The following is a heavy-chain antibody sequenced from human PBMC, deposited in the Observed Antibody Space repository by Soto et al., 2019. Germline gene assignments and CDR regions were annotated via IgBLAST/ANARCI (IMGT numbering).Heavy chain of an antibody. Sequence: QVQLVQSGAEVKKPGASVKVSCKASGYTFISYDINWVRQATGQGLEWMGSLNPNSGNTVYAQKFQGRVTVTRNTAIATAYMELSSLRCDDTAVYYCARVITFRTSTSPALWSVSYYDKMHVWGEGTTVTISS. D-gene: IGHD2-2*01. CDR3: ARVITFRTSTSPALWSVSYYDKMHV. V-gene: IGHV1-8*01. CDR1: GYTFISYD. J-gene: IGHJ6*03. CDR2: LNPNSGNT.